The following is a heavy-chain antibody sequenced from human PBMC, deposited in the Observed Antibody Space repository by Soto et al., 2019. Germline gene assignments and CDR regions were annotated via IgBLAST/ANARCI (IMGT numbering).Heavy chain of an antibody. D-gene: IGHD1-1*01. CDR3: LRDPYLTTAGRLASLLY. CDR2: IWYDGVNK. Sequence: GGSLRLSCAASGFSFRSYAMHWVRQAPGKGLEWVAVIWYDGVNKYYSDSVKVRFTISRDNSNNTLYVQMNSLKAEDTAVYYCLRDPYLTTAGRLASLLYWDPGTLVTVSA. CDR1: GFSFRSYA. J-gene: IGHJ4*02. V-gene: IGHV3-33*08.